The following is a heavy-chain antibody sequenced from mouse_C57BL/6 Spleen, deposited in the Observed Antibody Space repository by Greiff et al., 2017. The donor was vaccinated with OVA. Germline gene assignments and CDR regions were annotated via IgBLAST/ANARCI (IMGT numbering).Heavy chain of an antibody. V-gene: IGHV1-15*01. D-gene: IGHD1-3*01. J-gene: IGHJ2*01. CDR3: TRRTNRFDY. Sequence: VQLQQSGAELVRPGASVTLSCKALGYTFTDHEMHWVKQTPVHGLEWIGAIDPESGGTAYNQKFKGKAILTADKSSSTAYMELRSLTSEGFAVYYCTRRTNRFDYWGRGTTLTVSS. CDR2: IDPESGGT. CDR1: GYTFTDHE.